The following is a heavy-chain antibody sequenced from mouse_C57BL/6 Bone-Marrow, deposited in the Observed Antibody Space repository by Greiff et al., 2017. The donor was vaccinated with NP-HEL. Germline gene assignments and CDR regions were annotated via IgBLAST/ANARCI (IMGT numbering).Heavy chain of an antibody. CDR2: ISPGDGDT. CDR3: ARLTTAGYFDV. D-gene: IGHD1-2*01. J-gene: IGHJ1*03. Sequence: VKLQESGPELVKPGASVKISCKASGYAFSSSWMNWVKQRPGKGLEWIGRISPGDGDTNYNGKFKGKATLTADKSSSTAYMQLSSLTSEDSAVYFCARLTTAGYFDVWGTGTTVTVSS. CDR1: GYAFSSSW. V-gene: IGHV1-82*01.